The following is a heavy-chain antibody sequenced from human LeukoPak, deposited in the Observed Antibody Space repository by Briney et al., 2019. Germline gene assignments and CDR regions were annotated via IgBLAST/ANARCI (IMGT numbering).Heavy chain of an antibody. J-gene: IGHJ4*02. CDR3: ARGPGYDILTGYQYYFDY. V-gene: IGHV4-30-2*01. D-gene: IGHD3-9*01. CDR1: GGSISSGGYS. CDR2: IYHSGST. Sequence: SQTLSLTCAVSGGSISSGGYSWSWIRQPPGKGLEWIGYIYHSGSTYYNPSLKSRVTISVDRSKNQFSLKLSSVTAADTAVYYCARGPGYDILTGYQYYFDYWGQGTLVTVSS.